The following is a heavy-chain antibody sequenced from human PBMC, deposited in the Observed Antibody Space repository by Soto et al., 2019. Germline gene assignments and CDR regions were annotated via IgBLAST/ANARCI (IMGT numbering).Heavy chain of an antibody. J-gene: IGHJ5*02. CDR3: AREVLVLDTIFGVVIPHNWFDP. V-gene: IGHV4-59*01. Sequence: PSETLSLTCTVSGGSISSYYWSWIRQPPGKGLEWIGYIYYSGSTNYNPSLKSRVTISVDTSKNQFSLKLSSVTAADTAVYYCAREVLVLDTIFGVVIPHNWFDPWGQGTLVTVSS. D-gene: IGHD3-3*01. CDR1: GGSISSYY. CDR2: IYYSGST.